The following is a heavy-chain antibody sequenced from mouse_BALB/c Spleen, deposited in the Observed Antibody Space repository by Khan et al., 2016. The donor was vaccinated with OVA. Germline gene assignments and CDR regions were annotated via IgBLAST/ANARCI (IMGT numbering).Heavy chain of an antibody. J-gene: IGHJ2*01. CDR1: GYSFTGYF. V-gene: IGHV1-20*02. CDR2: INPHIGET. Sequence: VQLKQSGPELVKPGASVKISCKASGYSFTGYFMNWVMQSHGKSLEWIGRINPHIGETLYNQKFKGKATLTVDESSRTVHMELRSLASEDSAVYYCARKNSSDFDYWGQGTTLTVSS. D-gene: IGHD1-1*01. CDR3: ARKNSSDFDY.